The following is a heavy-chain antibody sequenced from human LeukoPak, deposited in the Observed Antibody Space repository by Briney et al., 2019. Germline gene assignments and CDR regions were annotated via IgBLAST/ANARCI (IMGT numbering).Heavy chain of an antibody. Sequence: SETLSLTCAVYGGSFSGYYWSWIRQPPGKGLEWIGEINHSGSTNYNPSLKSRVTISVDTSKNQFSLKLSSVTAADTAVYYCARDGSRYCSGGSCYGGYFDLWGRGTLVTVSS. CDR3: ARDGSRYCSGGSCYGGYFDL. CDR2: INHSGST. D-gene: IGHD2-15*01. V-gene: IGHV4-34*01. CDR1: GGSFSGYY. J-gene: IGHJ2*01.